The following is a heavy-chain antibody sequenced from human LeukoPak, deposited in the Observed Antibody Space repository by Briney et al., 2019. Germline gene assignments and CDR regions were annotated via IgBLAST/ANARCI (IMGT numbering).Heavy chain of an antibody. J-gene: IGHJ4*02. CDR2: IIPIFGTA. CDR1: GGTFSSYA. V-gene: IGHV1-69*05. CDR3: ARGDSGSSAFDY. Sequence: SVKVSCKASGGTFSSYAISWVRQAPGQGLEWMGGIIPIFGTANYAQKFQGRVTITTDESTSTAYMELSSLRSEDTAVYYCARGDSGSSAFDYWGRGTLVTVSS. D-gene: IGHD1-26*01.